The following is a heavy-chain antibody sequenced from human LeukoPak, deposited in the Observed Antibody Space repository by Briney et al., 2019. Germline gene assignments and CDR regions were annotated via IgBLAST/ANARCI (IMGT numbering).Heavy chain of an antibody. J-gene: IGHJ5*02. CDR1: GFTFSSYS. D-gene: IGHD3-10*01. CDR3: ARSHYGSGSSNWFDP. V-gene: IGHV3-48*01. CDR2: ISSSSSTI. Sequence: GGSLRLSCAASGFTFSSYSMNWVRQAPGKGLEWVSYISSSSSTIYYADSVKGRFIISRDNAKNSLYLQMNSLRAEDTAVYYCARSHYGSGSSNWFDPWGQGTLVTVSS.